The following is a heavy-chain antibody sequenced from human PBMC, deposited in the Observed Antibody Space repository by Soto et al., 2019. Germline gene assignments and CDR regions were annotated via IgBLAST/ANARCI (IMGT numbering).Heavy chain of an antibody. CDR3: ARAKGPTSFGVVIDYYRMDV. V-gene: IGHV3-21*01. D-gene: IGHD3-3*01. Sequence: GGSLRLSCAASGFTFSSYSMNWVRQAPGKGLEWVSSISSSSSYIYYADSVKGRFTISRDNAKNSLYLQMNSLRAEDTAVYYCARAKGPTSFGVVIDYYRMDVWGQGTKVTVYS. CDR1: GFTFSSYS. CDR2: ISSSSSYI. J-gene: IGHJ6*02.